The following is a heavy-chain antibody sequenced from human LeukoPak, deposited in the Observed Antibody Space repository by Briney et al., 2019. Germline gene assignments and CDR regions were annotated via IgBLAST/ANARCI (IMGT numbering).Heavy chain of an antibody. CDR3: ARDLARIVGAPGAFDI. Sequence: GGSLRLSCAASGFTFSSYSMNWVRQAPGKGLEWVSSISSSSSYIYYADSVKGRFTISRDNAKNSLYLQMNSLRAEDTAVYYCARDLARIVGAPGAFDIWGQGTMVTVSS. D-gene: IGHD1-26*01. V-gene: IGHV3-21*01. J-gene: IGHJ3*02. CDR1: GFTFSSYS. CDR2: ISSSSSYI.